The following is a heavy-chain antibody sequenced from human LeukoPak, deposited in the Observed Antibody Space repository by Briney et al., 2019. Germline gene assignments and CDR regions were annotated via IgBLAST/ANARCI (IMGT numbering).Heavy chain of an antibody. CDR2: MNPNSGNT. V-gene: IGHV1-8*03. D-gene: IGHD3-10*01. Sequence: ASVKVSCKASGYTFTSYGIGWVRQAPGQGLEWMGWMNPNSGNTGYAQKFQGRVTITRNTSISTAYMELSSLRSDDTAVYYCARDRGWFGELLPNAFDIWGQGTMVSVSS. J-gene: IGHJ3*02. CDR3: ARDRGWFGELLPNAFDI. CDR1: GYTFTSYG.